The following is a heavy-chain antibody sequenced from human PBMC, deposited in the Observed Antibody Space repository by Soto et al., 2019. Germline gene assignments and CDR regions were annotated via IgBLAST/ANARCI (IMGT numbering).Heavy chain of an antibody. D-gene: IGHD2-2*01. Sequence: GSLRLSCAASGFTFSRYAMSCVPQAPGKGLEWFSAISGSGGRTYAADSVKGRFTISRDNSKHTLFLQMNSLRAEDTAVYYGAKDTDIVSVPAYDYWGQGT. V-gene: IGHV3-23*01. CDR1: GFTFSRYA. CDR3: AKDTDIVSVPAYDY. CDR2: ISGSGGRT. J-gene: IGHJ4*02.